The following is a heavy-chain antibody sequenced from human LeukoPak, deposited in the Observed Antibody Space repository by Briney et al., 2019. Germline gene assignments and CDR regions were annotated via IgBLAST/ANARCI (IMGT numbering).Heavy chain of an antibody. CDR3: ARDYYYDTSGHRSGYFDL. V-gene: IGHV1-8*02. Sequence: ASVKVSCKASGGTFSSYAINWVRQAPGQGLEWMGRMNPNNGNTGYAQKFQGRVTMTGSTSITTAYMELSSLKSEDTAVYYCARDYYYDTSGHRSGYFDLWGRGTLVTVSS. CDR2: MNPNNGNT. J-gene: IGHJ2*01. D-gene: IGHD3-22*01. CDR1: GGTFSSYA.